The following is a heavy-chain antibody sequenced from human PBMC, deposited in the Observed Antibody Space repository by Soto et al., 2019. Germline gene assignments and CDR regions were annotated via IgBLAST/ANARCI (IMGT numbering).Heavy chain of an antibody. J-gene: IGHJ4*02. V-gene: IGHV1-8*01. CDR2: SNSNSGNS. D-gene: IGHD3-3*01. CDR3: VLLGDVDH. CDR1: GYTFTSYN. Sequence: GASVKVSCKASGYTFTSYNINWVRQSPGQGLDWVDGSNSNSGNSDHAQKFQGRLTVTRDTSISTAYMELSSLRSDDTAVYYCVLLGDVDHWGQGTLV.